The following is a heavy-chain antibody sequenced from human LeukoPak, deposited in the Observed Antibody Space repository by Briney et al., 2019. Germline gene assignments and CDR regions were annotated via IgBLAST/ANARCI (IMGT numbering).Heavy chain of an antibody. CDR1: GFTFSSYE. V-gene: IGHV3-66*01. CDR2: ISSSGST. D-gene: IGHD2-2*01. J-gene: IGHJ3*02. Sequence: GGSLRLSCAASGFTFSSYEMNWVRQAPGKGLEWVSYISSSGSTYYADSVKGRFTISRDNSKNTLYLQMNSLRAEDTAVYYCASWRSSTSQPRTAMALSDAFDIWGQGTMVTVSS. CDR3: ASWRSSTSQPRTAMALSDAFDI.